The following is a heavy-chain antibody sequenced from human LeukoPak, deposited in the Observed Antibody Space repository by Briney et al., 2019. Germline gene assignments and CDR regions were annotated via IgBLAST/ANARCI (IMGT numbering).Heavy chain of an antibody. Sequence: SQTLSLTCDISGDSVSSKSGGWNWIRQSPSRGLERLGRTYYTSKWFNEYAVSLKSRITINSDTSKNQLSLHLDSVTPEDTAVYYCAREQLWSGPNRFDSWGQGILVTVSS. CDR3: AREQLWSGPNRFDS. CDR1: GDSVSSKSGG. V-gene: IGHV6-1*01. J-gene: IGHJ5*01. D-gene: IGHD1-1*01. CDR2: TYYTSKWFN.